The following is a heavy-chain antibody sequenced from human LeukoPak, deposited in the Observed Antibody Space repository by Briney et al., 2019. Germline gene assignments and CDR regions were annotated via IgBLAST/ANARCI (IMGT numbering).Heavy chain of an antibody. CDR2: ISYTGNT. J-gene: IGHJ4*02. V-gene: IGHV4-59*01. D-gene: IGHD3-16*01. Sequence: SETLSLTCTVSDTSISSYYWGWIRQPPGKGLEWIGYISYTGNTNYNPSLKSRVTISLDTSKTQFSLQLSSVTAADTAVYYCARVGRGDHTWGSYSFDYWGQGTLVTVSS. CDR1: DTSISSYY. CDR3: ARVGRGDHTWGSYSFDY.